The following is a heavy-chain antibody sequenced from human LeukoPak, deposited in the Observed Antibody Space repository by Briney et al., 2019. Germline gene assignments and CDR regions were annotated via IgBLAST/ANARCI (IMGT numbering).Heavy chain of an antibody. Sequence: ASVKVSCKASGYTFTGYYMHWVRQAPGQGLEWMGWINPNSGGTNYAQKFQGRVTMTRDTSISTAYMELSSLRSEDTAVYYCARDYRPYYYDSSGLDWYFDLWGRGTLVTVSS. J-gene: IGHJ2*01. CDR1: GYTFTGYY. D-gene: IGHD3-22*01. V-gene: IGHV1-2*02. CDR3: ARDYRPYYYDSSGLDWYFDL. CDR2: INPNSGGT.